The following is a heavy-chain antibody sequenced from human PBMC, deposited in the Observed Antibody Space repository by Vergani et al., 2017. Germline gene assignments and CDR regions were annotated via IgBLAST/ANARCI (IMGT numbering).Heavy chain of an antibody. Sequence: QVQLVQSGAEVKKPGASVKVSCKASGYTFTSYGISWVRQAPGQGLEWMGWISAYNGNTNYAQKLQGRFTMTTDTSTSTAYMELRSLRSDDTAVYYCARDRGNTVTPVFVRNYYMDVWGKGTTVTVSS. J-gene: IGHJ6*03. V-gene: IGHV1-18*01. CDR2: ISAYNGNT. D-gene: IGHD4-17*01. CDR1: GYTFTSYG. CDR3: ARDRGNTVTPVFVRNYYMDV.